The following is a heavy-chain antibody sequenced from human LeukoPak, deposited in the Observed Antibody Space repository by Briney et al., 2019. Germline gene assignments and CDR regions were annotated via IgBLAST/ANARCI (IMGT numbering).Heavy chain of an antibody. CDR2: ISGGGDIT. V-gene: IGHV3-23*01. CDR1: GFNFANHA. Sequence: GGSLRLSCAASGFNFANHAMSWVRQTPGKGLEWVSAISGGGDITYYADSVTGRFTISRDNSKNTLFLQMDSLRVEDTAVHYCAKVTGGDMITYGGVDYWGQGTLVTVSS. J-gene: IGHJ4*02. D-gene: IGHD3-16*01. CDR3: AKVTGGDMITYGGVDY.